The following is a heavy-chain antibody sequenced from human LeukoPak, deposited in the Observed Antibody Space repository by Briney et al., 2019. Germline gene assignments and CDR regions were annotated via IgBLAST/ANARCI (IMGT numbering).Heavy chain of an antibody. J-gene: IGHJ4*02. CDR1: GYTFSNFG. V-gene: IGHV1-18*01. CDR3: ARDRGSSSWYVDY. CDR2: ISAYNGNT. D-gene: IGHD6-13*01. Sequence: ASVKVSCKASGYTFSNFGISWVRQAPGQGLEWMGWISAYNGNTNYAQNLQGRVTMTTDTSTSTAYMELRSLRSDDAAVYYCARDRGSSSWYVDYWGQGTLVTVSS.